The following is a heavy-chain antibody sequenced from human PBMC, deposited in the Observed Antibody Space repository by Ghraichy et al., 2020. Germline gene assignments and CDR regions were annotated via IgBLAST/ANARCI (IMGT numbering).Heavy chain of an antibody. CDR1: GFTFSSYD. Sequence: GGSLRLSCAASGFTFSSYDMHWVRQAPGKGLEWVAVISYDGSNKYYADSVKGRFTISRDNSKNTWYLQMSSLRAEDTAVYYCAKGITVAGTDYWGQGTLVTVSS. V-gene: IGHV3-30*18. J-gene: IGHJ4*02. CDR3: AKGITVAGTDY. D-gene: IGHD6-19*01. CDR2: ISYDGSNK.